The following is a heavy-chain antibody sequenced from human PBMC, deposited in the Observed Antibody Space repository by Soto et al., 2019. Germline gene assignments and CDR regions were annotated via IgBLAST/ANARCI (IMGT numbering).Heavy chain of an antibody. Sequence: SVKVSCKASGGTFSNYVVNWVRQAPGQGLEWMGRIIPISGAANYAQKFQGRVTITADKSTSTSYMELSSLRSEDTAVYYCARDGSGYYTGDYYYYGMDVWGQGTTVTVSS. V-gene: IGHV1-69*06. CDR1: GGTFSNYV. J-gene: IGHJ6*02. CDR2: IIPISGAA. CDR3: ARDGSGYYTGDYYYYGMDV. D-gene: IGHD3-3*01.